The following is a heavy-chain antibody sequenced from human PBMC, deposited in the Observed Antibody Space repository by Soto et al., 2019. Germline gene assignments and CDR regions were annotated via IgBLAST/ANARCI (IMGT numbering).Heavy chain of an antibody. CDR3: ARETGLSSSGWSYYFDF. D-gene: IGHD6-19*01. CDR2: ISGSGGTI. CDR1: GFTLSSYS. V-gene: IGHV3-48*02. J-gene: IGHJ4*02. Sequence: EVQLVESGGGMVQPGGSLRVSCAASGFTLSSYSMHWVRQAPGKGLEWVSCISGSGGTIYYAESVKGRFTLSRDNAKNSLSVQMNSLRDEDTAVYFCARETGLSSSGWSYYFDFWGQGTRVTVSS.